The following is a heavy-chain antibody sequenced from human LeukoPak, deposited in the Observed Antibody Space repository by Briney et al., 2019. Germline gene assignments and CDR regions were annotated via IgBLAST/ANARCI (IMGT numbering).Heavy chain of an antibody. Sequence: GGSLRLSCAASGFTFSSYGMSWVRQAPGKGLEWVSAISGSGGSTYYADSVKGRFTISRDNSKNTLYLQMNSLRAEDTAVYYCAKGSTVPAAVYYYYYYMDVWGKGTTVTISS. V-gene: IGHV3-23*01. CDR3: AKGSTVPAAVYYYYYYMDV. J-gene: IGHJ6*03. CDR1: GFTFSSYG. CDR2: ISGSGGST. D-gene: IGHD2-2*01.